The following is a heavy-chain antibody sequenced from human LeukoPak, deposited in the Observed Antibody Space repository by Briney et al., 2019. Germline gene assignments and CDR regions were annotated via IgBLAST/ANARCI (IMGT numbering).Heavy chain of an antibody. CDR1: GFTFSSYS. CDR3: TSDPRIGRYFDY. Sequence: PGGSLRLSCAASGFTFSSYSMNWVRQVPGKGLEWVGRVKSKTDGGTTDYAAPVKGRFTISRDDSENTLYLQMNSLKTEDTAVYYCTSDPRIGRYFDYWGQGTLVTVSS. J-gene: IGHJ4*02. CDR2: VKSKTDGGTT. V-gene: IGHV3-15*01. D-gene: IGHD1-26*01.